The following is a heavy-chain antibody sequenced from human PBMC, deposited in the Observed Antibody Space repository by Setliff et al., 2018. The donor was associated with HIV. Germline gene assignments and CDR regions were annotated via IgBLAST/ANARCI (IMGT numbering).Heavy chain of an antibody. CDR3: ARQNGNFDS. V-gene: IGHV4-34*01. J-gene: IGHJ4*02. Sequence: KASETLSLTCAVYGGSLSGYYWSWIRQPPGKGLEWIGEINHIGSTKYNPSLESRLTISVDTSKNQFSLKLNSATAADTAVYYCARQNGNFDSWGQGTLVTVSS. CDR2: INHIGST. CDR1: GGSLSGYY. D-gene: IGHD1-1*01.